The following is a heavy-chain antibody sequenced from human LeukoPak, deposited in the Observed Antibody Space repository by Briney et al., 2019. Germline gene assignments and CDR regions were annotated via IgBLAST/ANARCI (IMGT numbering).Heavy chain of an antibody. CDR1: GLTVSSNY. Sequence: GGSLRLSCAASGLTVSSNYMSWVRQAPGKGLEWVSVIYSGGSTYFADSVKGRFTISRDNSKNTLYLQMNSLRADDTAVYYCARATMVRGVAVDYWGQGTLVTVSS. CDR3: ARATMVRGVAVDY. CDR2: IYSGGST. D-gene: IGHD3-10*01. V-gene: IGHV3-66*01. J-gene: IGHJ4*02.